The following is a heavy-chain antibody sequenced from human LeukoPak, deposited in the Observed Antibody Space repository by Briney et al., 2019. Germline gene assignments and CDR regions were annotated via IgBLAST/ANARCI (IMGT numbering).Heavy chain of an antibody. CDR2: INAGNGDT. CDR1: GYTFTDCA. V-gene: IGHV1-3*01. J-gene: IGHJ4*02. CDR3: ARGRWVAPRQGYYLDY. Sequence: EASVKVSCKASGYTFTDCAMQWVRQAPGQSLEWMGWINAGNGDTKYSQMFQGRVTITRDTSASTAYMELSSLRSEDTAVYYCARGRWVAPRQGYYLDYWGQGTLVTVSS. D-gene: IGHD5-12*01.